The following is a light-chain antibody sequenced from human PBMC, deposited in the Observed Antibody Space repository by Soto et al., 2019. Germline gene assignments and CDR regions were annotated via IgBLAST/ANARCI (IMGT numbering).Light chain of an antibody. CDR2: DAS. Sequence: EIVLTQSPGTLSLSPGERDSLSCRASQSVAKNYLAWYQQKPGQALRLLISDASSRATGIPDRFSGSGSGTDFTLTISRLEAEDFAVYFCQQYATSPLTVGGGTKVEIK. CDR1: QSVAKNY. J-gene: IGKJ4*01. CDR3: QQYATSPLT. V-gene: IGKV3-20*01.